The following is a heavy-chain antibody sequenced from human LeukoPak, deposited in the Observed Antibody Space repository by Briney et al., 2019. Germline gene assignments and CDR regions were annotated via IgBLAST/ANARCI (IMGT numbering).Heavy chain of an antibody. Sequence: SETLSLTCSVSGASVSNYYWSWIRQPAGKGLEWIGRVYSSGSTNYNPSLTSRVTMSLDTSKKQLSLNLTSVTAADTAVYYCARVGANYLDYWGQGALVTVSS. J-gene: IGHJ4*02. D-gene: IGHD3-3*01. V-gene: IGHV4-4*07. CDR1: GASVSNYY. CDR3: ARVGANYLDY. CDR2: VYSSGST.